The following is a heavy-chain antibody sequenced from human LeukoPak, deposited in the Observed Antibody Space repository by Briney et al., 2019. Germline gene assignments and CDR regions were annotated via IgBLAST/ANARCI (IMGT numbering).Heavy chain of an antibody. CDR3: ARGSSGWYEDY. CDR1: GYTFTSYG. J-gene: IGHJ4*02. D-gene: IGHD6-19*01. Sequence: ASVKVSCKPSGYTFTSYGIRWVRQAPGQGVGWMGWIIAYNGNTNYAQTLQGRVTMTTDTSTSTAYMEVGSLTSDDTAVYYCARGSSGWYEDYWGQGTLVTVSS. V-gene: IGHV1-18*01. CDR2: IIAYNGNT.